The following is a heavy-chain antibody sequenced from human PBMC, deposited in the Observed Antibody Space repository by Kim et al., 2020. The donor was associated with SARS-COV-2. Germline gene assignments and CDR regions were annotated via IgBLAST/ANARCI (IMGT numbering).Heavy chain of an antibody. D-gene: IGHD4-17*01. J-gene: IGHJ4*02. V-gene: IGHV1-24*01. CDR1: GYTLTELS. CDR2: FDPEDGET. CDR3: ATARKSYGGNPLDY. Sequence: ASVKVSCKVSGYTLTELSMHWVRQAPGKGLEWMGGFDPEDGETIYAQKFQGRVTMTEDTSTDTAYMELSSLRSEDTAVYYCATARKSYGGNPLDYWGQGTLVTVSS.